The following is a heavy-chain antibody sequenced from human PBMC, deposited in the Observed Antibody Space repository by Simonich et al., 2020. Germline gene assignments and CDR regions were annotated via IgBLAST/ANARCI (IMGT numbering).Heavy chain of an antibody. V-gene: IGHV3-7*01. CDR2: IKQKGSEK. CDR3: AREGIAARDAFDI. J-gene: IGHJ3*02. CDR1: GFTFSSYW. D-gene: IGHD6-6*01. Sequence: EVQLVESGGGLVQHGGSLRLSCAASGFTFSSYWMSWVRQAPGEGWEWGANIKQKGSEKDYVDPGKGRFTISRDNAKNSLYLQMNSLRAEDTAVYYCAREGIAARDAFDIWGQGTMVTVSS.